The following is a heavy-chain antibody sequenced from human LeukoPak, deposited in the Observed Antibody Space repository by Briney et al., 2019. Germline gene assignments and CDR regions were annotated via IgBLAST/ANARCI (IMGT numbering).Heavy chain of an antibody. V-gene: IGHV3-21*01. CDR2: ISSSSSYI. CDR1: GFTFSSYS. Sequence: GGSLRLSCAASGFTFSSYSMNWVRQAPGKGLEWVSSISSSSSYIYYADSVKGRFTISRDNAKNSLYLQMNSLRAEDTAVYYCARALRRYYDSSGYYYTDAFDIWGQGTMVTVPS. D-gene: IGHD3-22*01. J-gene: IGHJ3*02. CDR3: ARALRRYYDSSGYYYTDAFDI.